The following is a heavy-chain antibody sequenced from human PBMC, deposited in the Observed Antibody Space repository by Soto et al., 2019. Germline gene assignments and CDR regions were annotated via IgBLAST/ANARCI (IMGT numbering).Heavy chain of an antibody. CDR2: IYSGGST. Sequence: EVQLVETGGGLIQPGGSLRLSCAASGFTVSSNYMSWVRQAPGKGLEWVSVIYSGGSTYYADSVKGRFTISRDNSKNTLYLQMNSLRAEDTAVYYCARGGLDYCSSTSCYLDYYYYGMDVWGQGTTVTVSS. CDR1: GFTVSSNY. CDR3: ARGGLDYCSSTSCYLDYYYYGMDV. J-gene: IGHJ6*02. V-gene: IGHV3-53*02. D-gene: IGHD2-2*01.